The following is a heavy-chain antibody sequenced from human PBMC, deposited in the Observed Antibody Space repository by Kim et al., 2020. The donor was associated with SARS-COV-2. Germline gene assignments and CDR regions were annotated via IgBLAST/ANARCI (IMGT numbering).Heavy chain of an antibody. Sequence: SIKSRVTISVDTSKNQFSLKLSSVTAADTAVYYCASWPYYYGSGSIWGDYWGQGTLVTVSS. CDR3: ASWPYYYGSGSIWGDY. D-gene: IGHD3-10*01. J-gene: IGHJ4*02. V-gene: IGHV4-31*02.